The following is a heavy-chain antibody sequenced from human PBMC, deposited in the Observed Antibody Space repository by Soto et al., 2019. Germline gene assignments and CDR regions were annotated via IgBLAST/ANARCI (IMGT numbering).Heavy chain of an antibody. CDR1: GGSISRNY. V-gene: IGHV4-59*01. CDR3: ARYRREAVAGYTLDN. Sequence: SETLSLTCTVSGGSISRNYWTWIRQPPGKGLERIGYVYNSGSTNYNPSLKSRVTISEDTSKSQFSLKVNSMTAADTAVYYCARYRREAVAGYTLDNWGQGMLVTVSS. J-gene: IGHJ4*02. CDR2: VYNSGST. D-gene: IGHD6-13*01.